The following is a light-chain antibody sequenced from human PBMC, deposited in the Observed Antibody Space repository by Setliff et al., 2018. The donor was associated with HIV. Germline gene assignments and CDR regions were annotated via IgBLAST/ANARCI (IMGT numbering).Light chain of an antibody. CDR1: SSDVGGYRY. CDR2: AVS. V-gene: IGLV2-14*01. Sequence: QSALTQPASVSGSPGQSITISCSGTSSDVGGYRYVSWYQQFPGKAPKLIIYAVSNRPSGVSNRFSGSKSGNTASLTISGLQAEDEADYYCSSFTSSNTLVFCGGTKVTVL. CDR3: SSFTSSNTLV. J-gene: IGLJ3*02.